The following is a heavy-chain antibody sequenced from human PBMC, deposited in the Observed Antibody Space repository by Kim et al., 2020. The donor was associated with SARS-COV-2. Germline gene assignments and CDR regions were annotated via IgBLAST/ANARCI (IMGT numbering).Heavy chain of an antibody. CDR1: GFTFSSYW. CDR3: SKNSIRITMVRGFIITPTPVCDY. D-gene: IGHD3-10*01. Sequence: GVSLRLSCAASGFTFSSYWMSWVRQAPGKGLECEANIKQDGSEKYYVDSVKGRFTISRDNAKNSLYLQMNSLITEDTAVFYCSKNSIRITMVRGFIITPTPVCDYWGQGTLVTVSS. J-gene: IGHJ4*02. V-gene: IGHV3-7*05. CDR2: IKQDGSEK.